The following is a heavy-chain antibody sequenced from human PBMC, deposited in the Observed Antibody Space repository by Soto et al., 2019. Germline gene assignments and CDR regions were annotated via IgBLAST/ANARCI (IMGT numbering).Heavy chain of an antibody. V-gene: IGHV6-1*01. CDR1: GDSVSSNTAS. CDR2: TYFRSKWYN. J-gene: IGHJ5*02. D-gene: IGHD5-12*01. Sequence: SQTLSLTCAISGDSVSSNTASWNWIRQSPSRGLEWLGKTYFRSKWYNDYAVSVKSRIIINPDTSNNQFSLQLNSVTPEDTAVYFCAKGDNLGPKTGYAFDPWGQGIMVTVSS. CDR3: AKGDNLGPKTGYAFDP.